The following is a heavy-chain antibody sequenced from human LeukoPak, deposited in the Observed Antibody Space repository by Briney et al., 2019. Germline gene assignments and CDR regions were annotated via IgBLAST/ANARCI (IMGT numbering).Heavy chain of an antibody. CDR3: ATVVYYDSSGDGLPSH. D-gene: IGHD3-22*01. Sequence: SVTVSCKVSGYTLTELSMHWVRQAPGKGIEWMGGFDPEDGETIYAQKFQGRVTMTEDTSTDKAYMELSSLSCEDTAVYYCATVVYYDSSGDGLPSHWGQGTLVTVSS. CDR1: GYTLTELS. V-gene: IGHV1-24*01. J-gene: IGHJ4*02. CDR2: FDPEDGET.